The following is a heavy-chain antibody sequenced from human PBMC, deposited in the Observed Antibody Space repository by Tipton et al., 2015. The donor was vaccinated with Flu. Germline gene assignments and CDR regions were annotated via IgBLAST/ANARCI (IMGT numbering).Heavy chain of an antibody. CDR3: ARDLWNDRRAYYYYGVDV. Sequence: TLSLTCTVSGGSISSSRYYWGWIRQPPGKGLEWIDSIYYSGTTYYNPSLKSRVTISVDSSKNEFSLTLASLTAADTAVYYCARDLWNDRRAYYYYGVDVWGQGTTVTVSS. J-gene: IGHJ6*02. CDR2: IYYSGTT. D-gene: IGHD1-1*01. CDR1: GGSISSSRYY. V-gene: IGHV4-39*07.